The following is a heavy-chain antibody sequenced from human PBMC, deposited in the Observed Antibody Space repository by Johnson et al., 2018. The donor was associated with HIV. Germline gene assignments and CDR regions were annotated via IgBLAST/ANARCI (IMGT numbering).Heavy chain of an antibody. CDR1: GFTFSDYY. J-gene: IGHJ3*02. V-gene: IGHV3-7*01. Sequence: VQLVESGGGLVKPGGSLRLSCAASGFTFSDYYMSWIRQAPGQGLEWVSYIKQDGSDKFYVDSVKGRFTISRDNAQNSLYLQMNTLRAEDTAIYYCARLDNGDPFDIWGQGTMVTVYS. CDR3: ARLDNGDPFDI. D-gene: IGHD1-14*01. CDR2: IKQDGSDK.